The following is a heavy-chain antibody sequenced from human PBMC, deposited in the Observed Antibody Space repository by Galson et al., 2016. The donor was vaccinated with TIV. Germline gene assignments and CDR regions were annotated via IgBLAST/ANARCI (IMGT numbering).Heavy chain of an antibody. D-gene: IGHD6-25*01. CDR2: ISSSSSYI. CDR1: GFTFSTFS. CDR3: AREGMAALLGYNYSGMDV. V-gene: IGHV3-21*01. Sequence: SLRLSCAASGFTFSTFSMNWVRQAPGKGLEWVSSISSSSSYIDYADSVKGRFTISRDNAKNSLYLQINSLRGEDTAVYYCAREGMAALLGYNYSGMDVWGQGTAVTVSS. J-gene: IGHJ6*02.